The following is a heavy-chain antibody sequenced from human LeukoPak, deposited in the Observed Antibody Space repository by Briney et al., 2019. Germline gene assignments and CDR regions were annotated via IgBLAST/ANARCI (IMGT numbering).Heavy chain of an antibody. CDR1: GGSISSGSYY. J-gene: IGHJ6*03. Sequence: SETPSLTCTVSGGSISSGSYYWSWIRQPPGKGLEWIGYIYYSGSTNYNPSLKSRVTISVDTSKNQFSLKLSSVTAADTAVYYCARSAGYYYYYMDVWGTGTTVTISS. CDR3: ARSAGYYYYYMDV. V-gene: IGHV4-61*01. CDR2: IYYSGST.